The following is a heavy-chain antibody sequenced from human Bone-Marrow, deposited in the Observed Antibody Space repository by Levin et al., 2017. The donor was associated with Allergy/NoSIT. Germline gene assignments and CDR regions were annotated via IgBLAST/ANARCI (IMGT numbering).Heavy chain of an antibody. J-gene: IGHJ4*02. D-gene: IGHD2-15*01. V-gene: IGHV1-18*01. CDR1: GYTFTDFG. CDR3: TRDCTGGSCYPLF. Sequence: ASVKVSCKASGYTFTDFGISWVRQAPGQGLEWMGWISVYNGNTNYAQKVQGRVTMTTDTSTSTAYMELRSLRSDDTAVYYCTRDCTGGSCYPLFWGQGTLVTVSS. CDR2: ISVYNGNT.